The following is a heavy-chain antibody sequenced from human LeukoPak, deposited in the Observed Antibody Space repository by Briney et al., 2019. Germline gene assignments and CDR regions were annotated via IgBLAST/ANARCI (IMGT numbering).Heavy chain of an antibody. V-gene: IGHV4-59*11. D-gene: IGHD6-13*01. CDR3: ARDRRVAAQTGVFNWFDP. Sequence: SETLSHTCTVSGGSISSHYWSWIRQPPGKGLEWIGYIYYSGSTNYNPSLKSRVTISVDTSKNQFSLKLSSVTAADTAVYYCARDRRVAAQTGVFNWFDPWGQGTLVTVSS. CDR2: IYYSGST. J-gene: IGHJ5*02. CDR1: GGSISSHY.